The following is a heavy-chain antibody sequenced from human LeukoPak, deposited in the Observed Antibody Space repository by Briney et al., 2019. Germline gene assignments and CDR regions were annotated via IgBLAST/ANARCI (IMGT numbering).Heavy chain of an antibody. D-gene: IGHD2-15*01. CDR3: ARNTARRLPWFDP. V-gene: IGHV1-2*02. Sequence: RASVKVSCKASGYTFTGYDMHWVRQAPGQGLEWMGWINPNSGGTNYAQKFQGRVTMTRDTSISTTYMELSRLRSDDTAAYYCARNTARRLPWFDPWGQGTLVTVSS. J-gene: IGHJ5*02. CDR1: GYTFTGYD. CDR2: INPNSGGT.